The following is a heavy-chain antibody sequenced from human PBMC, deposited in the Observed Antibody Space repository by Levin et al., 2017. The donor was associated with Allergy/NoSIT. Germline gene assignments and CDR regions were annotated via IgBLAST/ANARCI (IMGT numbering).Heavy chain of an antibody. D-gene: IGHD3-10*01. CDR1: GFTFSSYG. V-gene: IGHV3-30*18. J-gene: IGHJ6*02. CDR2: ISYDGSNK. Sequence: GGSLRLSCAASGFTFSSYGMHWVRQAPGKGLEWVAVISYDGSNKYYADSVKGRFTISRDNSKNTLYLQMNSLRAEDTAVYYCAKDQGAGITMVRGVNPLFNYYYYGMDVWGQGTTVTVSS. CDR3: AKDQGAGITMVRGVNPLFNYYYYGMDV.